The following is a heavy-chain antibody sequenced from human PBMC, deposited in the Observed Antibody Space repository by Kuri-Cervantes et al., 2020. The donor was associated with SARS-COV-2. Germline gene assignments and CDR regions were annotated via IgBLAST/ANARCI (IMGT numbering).Heavy chain of an antibody. Sequence: SGPTLVKPTETLTLTCTVSGFSLSNARMGVSWIRQPPGKALEWLAHIFSNDEKSYSTSLKSRLTISKDTSKSQVVLTMTNMDPVDTATYYCARFSRYNWNYVEAFDIWGQGTMVTVSS. J-gene: IGHJ3*02. D-gene: IGHD1-7*01. CDR2: IFSNDEK. CDR3: ARFSRYNWNYVEAFDI. CDR1: GFSLSNARMG. V-gene: IGHV2-26*01.